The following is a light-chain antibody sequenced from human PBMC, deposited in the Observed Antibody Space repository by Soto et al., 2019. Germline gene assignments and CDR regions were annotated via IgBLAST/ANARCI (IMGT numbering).Light chain of an antibody. V-gene: IGKV3-20*01. CDR3: QQFGTSPPYT. CDR1: QSVSSNS. CDR2: ATS. J-gene: IGKJ2*01. Sequence: EIVLTQSPGTLSLSPGNRATLSCRASQSVSSNSLSCYQQKLGQAPSLLIYATSSRDTGIPDRFSGSGSGTDFTLTISSLEPEDFAVYFCQQFGTSPPYTFGQGTKLEIK.